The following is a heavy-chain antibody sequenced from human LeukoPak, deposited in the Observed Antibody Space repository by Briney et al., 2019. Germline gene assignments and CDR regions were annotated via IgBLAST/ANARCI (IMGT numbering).Heavy chain of an antibody. CDR2: IKQDGTET. V-gene: IGHV3-7*03. D-gene: IGHD3-9*01. CDR3: AKDNYDILTGSTFDY. CDR1: GFTFSSSW. J-gene: IGHJ4*02. Sequence: GGSLRLSCAASGFTFSSSWMTWVRQAPGKGLEWVANIKQDGTETYYLDSVKGRFTISRDNAKNSLYLQMNSLRAEDTALYYCAKDNYDILTGSTFDYWGQGTLVTVSS.